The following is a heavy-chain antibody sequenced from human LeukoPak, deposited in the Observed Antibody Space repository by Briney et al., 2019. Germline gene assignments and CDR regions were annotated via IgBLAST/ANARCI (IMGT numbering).Heavy chain of an antibody. J-gene: IGHJ4*02. Sequence: SETLSLTCTVSGGSISSYYWSWIRQPPGKGLEWIGYIYYSGSTNYNPSLKSRVTISVDTSKNQFSLKLSSVTAADTAMYYCARPTYYYDSSGPQEYWGQGTLVTVSS. CDR3: ARPTYYYDSSGPQEY. V-gene: IGHV4-59*01. CDR2: IYYSGST. CDR1: GGSISSYY. D-gene: IGHD3-22*01.